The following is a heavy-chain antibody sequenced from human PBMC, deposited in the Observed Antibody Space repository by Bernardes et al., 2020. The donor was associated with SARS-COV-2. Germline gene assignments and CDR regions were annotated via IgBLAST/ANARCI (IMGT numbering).Heavy chain of an antibody. Sequence: GSLRLSCAASGFTFSNYAMHWVRQAPGKGLEWVSAVGSRGDNIYYADSVKGRFTISRDNSKNTLYLQMNSLRAEDTAVYYCAKDLGRTDVWGQGTTVTVSS. CDR2: VGSRGDNI. CDR3: AKDLGRTDV. V-gene: IGHV3-23*01. J-gene: IGHJ6*02. CDR1: GFTFSNYA.